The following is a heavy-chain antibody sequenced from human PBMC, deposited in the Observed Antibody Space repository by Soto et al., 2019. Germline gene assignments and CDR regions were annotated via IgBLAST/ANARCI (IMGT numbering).Heavy chain of an antibody. D-gene: IGHD1-26*01. CDR2: ISGSGGST. CDR1: GFTFSSYA. V-gene: IGHV3-23*01. CDR3: ATGATSSYFQH. J-gene: IGHJ1*01. Sequence: PGGSLELSCAASGFTFSSYAMSGVRQAPGKGLEWVSAISGSGGSTYYADSVKGRFTISRDNSKNTLYLQMNSLRAEDTAVYYCATGATSSYFQHWGQGTLVTVSS.